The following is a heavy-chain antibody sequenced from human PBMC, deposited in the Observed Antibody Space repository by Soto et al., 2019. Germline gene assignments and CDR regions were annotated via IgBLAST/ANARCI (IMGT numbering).Heavy chain of an antibody. CDR2: IVAGSGNT. Sequence: QMQVVQSGPEVKKPGTSVRVSCKTSGFTFSTSTMQWVRQARGQRLEWIGWIVAGSGNTNYAQKFQERVTITRDMSXXTXNXRLSRLSSEDPALYSCAARTGLRYFAWTSACYSFRIWGQGTMVTVSS. J-gene: IGHJ3*02. D-gene: IGHD3-9*01. CDR1: GFTFSTST. CDR3: AARTGLRYFAWTSACYSFRI. V-gene: IGHV1-58*02.